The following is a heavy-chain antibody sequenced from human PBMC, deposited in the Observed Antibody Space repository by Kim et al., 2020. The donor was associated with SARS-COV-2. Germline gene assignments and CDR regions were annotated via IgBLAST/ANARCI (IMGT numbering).Heavy chain of an antibody. CDR2: IYYSGNT. J-gene: IGHJ4*02. CDR1: GGSINNINYY. V-gene: IGHV4-39*01. CDR3: ARDNGSYRVVS. D-gene: IGHD1-26*01. Sequence: SETLSLTCTVSGGSINNINYYWGWIRQPPGKGLEWIGSIYYSGNTYYNPSLKSRVTISVDTSKNQFSLKLSSVTAADTAVYYCARDNGSYRVVSWGQGALVTVSS.